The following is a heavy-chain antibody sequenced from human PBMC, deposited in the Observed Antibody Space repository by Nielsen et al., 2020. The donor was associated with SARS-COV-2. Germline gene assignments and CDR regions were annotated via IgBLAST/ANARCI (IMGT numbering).Heavy chain of an antibody. J-gene: IGHJ4*02. D-gene: IGHD3-22*01. Sequence: VRQAPGKGLKWVSSISSSSSYIYYADSVKGRFTISRDNAKNSLYLQMNSLRAEDTAVYYCARGFGDSSGYVQHDDTIDYWGQGTLVTVSS. V-gene: IGHV3-21*01. CDR3: ARGFGDSSGYVQHDDTIDY. CDR2: ISSSSSYI.